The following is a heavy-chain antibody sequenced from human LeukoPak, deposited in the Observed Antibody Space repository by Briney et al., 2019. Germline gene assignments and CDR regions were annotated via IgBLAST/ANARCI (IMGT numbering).Heavy chain of an antibody. V-gene: IGHV4-34*01. CDR2: IYDSGST. Sequence: TSETLSLTCAVYGGSFSGYYWDWIRQPPGKGLEWIGNIYDSGSTHYNPSLESRVTISVDTSKNQFSLKLNSVTAADTAVYYCATHSRAGSGGSENAFEIWGQGTMVTVSS. J-gene: IGHJ3*02. CDR1: GGSFSGYY. CDR3: ATHSRAGSGGSENAFEI. D-gene: IGHD5-12*01.